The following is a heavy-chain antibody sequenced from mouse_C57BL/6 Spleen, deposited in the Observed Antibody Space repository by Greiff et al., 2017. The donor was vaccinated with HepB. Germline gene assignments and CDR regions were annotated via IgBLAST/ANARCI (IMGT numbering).Heavy chain of an antibody. CDR2: IDPETGGT. CDR3: TRDNYDLRAMDY. Sequence: VKLQQSGAELVRPGASVTLSCKASGYTFTDYEMHWVKQTPVHGLEWIGAIDPETGGTAYNQKFKGKAILTADKPSRTAYMELRSLTSEDSAVYYCTRDNYDLRAMDYWGQGTSVTVSS. D-gene: IGHD2-12*01. CDR1: GYTFTDYE. V-gene: IGHV1-15*01. J-gene: IGHJ4*01.